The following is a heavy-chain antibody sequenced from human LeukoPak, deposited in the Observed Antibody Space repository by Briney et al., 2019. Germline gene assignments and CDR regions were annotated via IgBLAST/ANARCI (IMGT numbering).Heavy chain of an antibody. Sequence: ASVKLSCKASGYTFTGYYMHWVRHAPGQGLEWMGWINPNSGGTNYAQKFQGRVTMTRDTSISTAYMELSRLRSDDTAVYYCARDDIVVVPAAEVYYYYYYMDVWGKGTTVTVSS. CDR1: GYTFTGYY. J-gene: IGHJ6*03. CDR3: ARDDIVVVPAAEVYYYYYYMDV. V-gene: IGHV1-2*02. D-gene: IGHD2-2*01. CDR2: INPNSGGT.